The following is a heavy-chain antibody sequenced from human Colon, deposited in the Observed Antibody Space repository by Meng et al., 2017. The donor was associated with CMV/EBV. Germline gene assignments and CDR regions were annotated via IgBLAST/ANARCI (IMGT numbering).Heavy chain of an antibody. CDR3: VRESWYFDS. CDR2: IYPQDGCT. CDR1: GYTCTANH. V-gene: IGHV1-2*02. Sequence: QAQLVQPGTDVKNPCASVKVSCKTSGYTCTANHLHWGRQAPGQGHEWMGWIYPQDGCTYCAQKFQDRVTLTRYTSITTAYMELSGLTSDDTTIYYGVRESWYFDSWGEGTLVTVSS. D-gene: IGHD6-13*01. J-gene: IGHJ4*02.